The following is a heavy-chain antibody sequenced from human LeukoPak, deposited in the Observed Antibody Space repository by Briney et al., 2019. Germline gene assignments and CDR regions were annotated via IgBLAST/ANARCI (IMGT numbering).Heavy chain of an antibody. CDR2: ISFSVNTK. CDR1: GFTFSDYS. CDR3: ARGAYSSGWAYFDH. D-gene: IGHD6-19*01. V-gene: IGHV3-48*04. Sequence: PGGSLRLSCAASGFTFSDYSMNWVRQAPGKGLEGVSYISFSVNTKYYGDSVKGRFTISSDNAKNSLYLHMDSPRAEDTAVYYCARGAYSSGWAYFDHWGQGTLVTVSS. J-gene: IGHJ4*02.